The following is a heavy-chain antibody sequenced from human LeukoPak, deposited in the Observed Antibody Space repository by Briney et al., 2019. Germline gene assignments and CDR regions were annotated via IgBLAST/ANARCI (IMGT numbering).Heavy chain of an antibody. J-gene: IGHJ4*02. CDR2: MNPNSGNT. V-gene: IGHV1-8*01. CDR3: ARAAFWGGGDFDC. CDR1: GYTFTSYD. D-gene: IGHD3-16*01. Sequence: ASVKVSCKASGYTFTSYDINWVRQATGQGLEWMGWMNPNSGNTGYAQKFQGRVTMTRNTSISTTYMELGSLRSEDTAVYYCARAAFWGGGDFDCWGQGTLVTVSS.